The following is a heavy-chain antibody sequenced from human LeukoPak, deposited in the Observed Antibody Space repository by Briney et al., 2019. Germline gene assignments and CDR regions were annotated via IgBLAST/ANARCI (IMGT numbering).Heavy chain of an antibody. J-gene: IGHJ4*02. D-gene: IGHD2-15*01. CDR3: ARRPLLCSGGSCPIDY. V-gene: IGHV4-31*03. Sequence: SQTLSLTCSVSGGSISSGGYYWSWIRQHPGKGLEWIGYIYYSGSTWYSPSLKSRVTISVDTSKTQFSLKLSSVTAADTAVYYCARRPLLCSGGSCPIDYWGQGTLVTVSS. CDR1: GGSISSGGYY. CDR2: IYYSGST.